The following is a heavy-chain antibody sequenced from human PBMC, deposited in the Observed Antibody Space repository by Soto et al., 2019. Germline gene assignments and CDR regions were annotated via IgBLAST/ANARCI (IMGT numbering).Heavy chain of an antibody. J-gene: IGHJ5*02. Sequence: GGSLRLSCAASGFTFSTYSMAWVRQAPGRGPEWVSGIFQDGRTHYADSVKGRFTISRDNSRSSVYLQMITLRGEDTAIYYCARDLRPNSVCGFDPWGQGTLVTVSS. V-gene: IGHV3-23*01. CDR2: IFQDGRT. CDR3: ARDLRPNSVCGFDP. D-gene: IGHD6-19*01. CDR1: GFTFSTYS.